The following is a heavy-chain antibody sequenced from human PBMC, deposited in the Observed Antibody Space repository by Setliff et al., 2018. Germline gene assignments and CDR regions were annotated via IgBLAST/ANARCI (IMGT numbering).Heavy chain of an antibody. Sequence: SETLSLTCNVSGDSMNDNHWTWIRQPPGKGLEWVGYIYTSGGTNYNPSLKSRVTISVDMSKNQFSLKLSSVIAADTAVYYCARGVSSVSWTPRYWGRGILVTVSS. CDR3: ARGVSSVSWTPRY. J-gene: IGHJ4*02. V-gene: IGHV4-4*08. CDR1: GDSMNDNH. D-gene: IGHD6-19*01. CDR2: IYTSGGT.